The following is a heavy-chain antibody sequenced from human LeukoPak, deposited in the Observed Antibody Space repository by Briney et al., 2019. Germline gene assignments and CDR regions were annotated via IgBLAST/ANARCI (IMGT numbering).Heavy chain of an antibody. CDR2: INHSGST. Sequence: SETLSLTCTVSGGSISSSSYYWSWIRQPPGKGLEWIGEINHSGSTNYNPSLKSRVTISVDTSKNQFSLKLSSVTAADTAVYYCARVRMATIDYWGQGTLVTVSS. CDR3: ARVRMATIDY. CDR1: GGSISSSSYY. J-gene: IGHJ4*02. D-gene: IGHD5-24*01. V-gene: IGHV4-39*07.